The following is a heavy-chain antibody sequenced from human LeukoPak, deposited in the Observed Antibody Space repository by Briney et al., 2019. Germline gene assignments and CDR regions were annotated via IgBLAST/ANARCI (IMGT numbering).Heavy chain of an antibody. CDR3: ARLGVVVADKFDY. V-gene: IGHV1-69*13. CDR1: GGTFSSYA. J-gene: IGHJ4*02. Sequence: SVKVSCTASGGTFSSYAISWVRQAPGQGLEWMGGIIPIFGTANYAQKFQGKVTITADESTSTAYMELSSLRSEDTAVYYCARLGVVVADKFDYWGQGTLVTVSS. CDR2: IIPIFGTA. D-gene: IGHD2-15*01.